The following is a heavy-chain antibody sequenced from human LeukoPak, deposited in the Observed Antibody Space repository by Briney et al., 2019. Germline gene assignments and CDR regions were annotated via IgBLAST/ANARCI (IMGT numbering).Heavy chain of an antibody. CDR1: GFTVSSNY. Sequence: GSLRLSCAASGFTVSSNYMSWIRQPPGKGLEWIGEINHSGSTNYNPSLKSRVTISVDTSKNQFSLKLSSVTAADTAVYYCARGPGYYSNYDYWGQGTLATVSS. D-gene: IGHD4-11*01. V-gene: IGHV4-34*01. CDR3: ARGPGYYSNYDY. CDR2: INHSGST. J-gene: IGHJ4*02.